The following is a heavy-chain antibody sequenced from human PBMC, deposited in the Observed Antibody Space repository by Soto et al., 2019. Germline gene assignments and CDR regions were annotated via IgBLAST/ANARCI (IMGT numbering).Heavy chain of an antibody. D-gene: IGHD1-26*01. V-gene: IGHV1-18*01. J-gene: IGHJ6*02. CDR3: VRDRDSDTWPSRDV. Sequence: QVHLVQSGAELKKPGASVRVSCKASGYSFTRNGISWVRQAPGQGLEWMGWISAKNGDTNYAQKFQGRVIMTTDTSTSTAYMELRSLRSDDTAVYYCVRDRDSDTWPSRDVWGQGTTDTVSS. CDR1: GYSFTRNG. CDR2: ISAKNGDT.